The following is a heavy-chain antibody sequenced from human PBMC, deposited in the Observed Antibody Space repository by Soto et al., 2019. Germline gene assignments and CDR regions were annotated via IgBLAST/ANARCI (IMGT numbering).Heavy chain of an antibody. D-gene: IGHD2-2*01. Sequence: SETLSLTCAVSGGSISSSNWWSWVRQPPGKGLEWIGEIYHSGSTNYNPSLKSRVTISVDKSKNQFSLKLSSVTAADTAVYYCARGGGYCSSTSCSDWGQGTLVTSPQ. CDR2: IYHSGST. J-gene: IGHJ4*02. V-gene: IGHV4-4*02. CDR1: GGSISSSNW. CDR3: ARGGGYCSSTSCSD.